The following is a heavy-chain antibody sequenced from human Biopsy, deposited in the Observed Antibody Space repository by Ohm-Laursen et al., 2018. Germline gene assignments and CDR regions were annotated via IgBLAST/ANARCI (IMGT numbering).Heavy chain of an antibody. CDR3: SKLRGDPAPFDRASDV. CDR1: GFTFCNYA. D-gene: IGHD2-21*02. CDR2: IGGGGSPT. J-gene: IGHJ3*01. V-gene: IGHV3-23*01. Sequence: SLSLSCTAAGFTFCNYALTWVRHVPGKVLEWVSAIGGGGSPTLYADSVTGRFTISRADSKNTLYLQMHSLRVEDTAVYFCSKLRGDPAPFDRASDVWSRGTKVTVSS.